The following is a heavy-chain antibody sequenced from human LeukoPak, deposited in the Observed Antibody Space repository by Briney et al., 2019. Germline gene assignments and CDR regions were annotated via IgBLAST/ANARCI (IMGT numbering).Heavy chain of an antibody. CDR3: ARPGVGSGRYGAFDI. Sequence: SETLSLTCTVSGGSISSYYWSWIRQPPGKGLEWIGYIYYSGSTYYNPSLKSRVTISVDTSKNQFSLKLSSVTAADTAVYYCARPGVGSGRYGAFDIWGQGTMVTVSS. J-gene: IGHJ3*02. CDR2: IYYSGST. V-gene: IGHV4-59*08. CDR1: GGSISSYY. D-gene: IGHD5-18*01.